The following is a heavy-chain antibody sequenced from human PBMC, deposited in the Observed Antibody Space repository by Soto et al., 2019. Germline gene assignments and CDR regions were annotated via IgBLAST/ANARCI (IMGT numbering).Heavy chain of an antibody. CDR1: GFTFSSYA. CDR2: ISGTGSTT. J-gene: IGHJ4*02. CDR3: AAIRF. Sequence: EVQLLESGGGLVQPGGSLRLSCVVSGFTFSSYAMSWVRQAPGKGLEWVSLISGTGSTTYYADSVKGRFTISRDNSKNTLYLQMNGLRADDTAVYYGAAIRFWGQGTLVTVSS. V-gene: IGHV3-23*01.